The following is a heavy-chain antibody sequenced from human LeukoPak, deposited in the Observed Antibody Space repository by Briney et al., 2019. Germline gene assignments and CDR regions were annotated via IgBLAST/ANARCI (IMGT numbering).Heavy chain of an antibody. Sequence: SETLSLTCTVSGGSISSGGHSWSWIRQPPGKGLEWIGYIYHSGSGSTYYNPSLKSRVTISIDKSKNQFSLKLNSVTAADTAVYYCARGQWGIAVAGYAFDIWGQGTMVTVSS. V-gene: IGHV4-30-2*01. CDR1: GGSISSGGHS. CDR3: ARGQWGIAVAGYAFDI. CDR2: IYHSGSGST. J-gene: IGHJ3*02. D-gene: IGHD6-19*01.